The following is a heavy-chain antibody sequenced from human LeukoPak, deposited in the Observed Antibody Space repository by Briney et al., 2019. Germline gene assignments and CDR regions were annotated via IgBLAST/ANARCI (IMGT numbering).Heavy chain of an antibody. J-gene: IGHJ6*02. D-gene: IGHD2-15*01. CDR1: GFTFDDYG. CDR2: INWNGGST. Sequence: GGSLRLSCTASGFTFDDYGMTWVRQAPGKGLEWVSGINWNGGSTGYADSVKGRFTISRDNAKKSLYLEMTSLRVEDTALYYCARVGGAYCTGNGCYSVKLGYYYYPADVWGQGTTVTVSS. V-gene: IGHV3-20*04. CDR3: ARVGGAYCTGNGCYSVKLGYYYYPADV.